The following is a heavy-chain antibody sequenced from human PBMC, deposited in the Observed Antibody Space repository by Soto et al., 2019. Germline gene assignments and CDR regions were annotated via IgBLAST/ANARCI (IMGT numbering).Heavy chain of an antibody. D-gene: IGHD2-21*01. J-gene: IGHJ5*02. Sequence: ASVKVSCKASGGTFSWVRQAPGQGLEWMGSIIPMFGTANYAQKFQGRVTITADKSTSTAYMELSSLRYEDTAVYYCARSIVGGRWFDPWGQGVQVTVSS. CDR3: ARSIVGGRWFDP. V-gene: IGHV1-69*06. CDR2: IIPMFGTA. CDR1: GGTFS.